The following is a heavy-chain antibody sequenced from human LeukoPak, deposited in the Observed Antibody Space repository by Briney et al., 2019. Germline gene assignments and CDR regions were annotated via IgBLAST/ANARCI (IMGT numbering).Heavy chain of an antibody. CDR3: AGTMKSNYRLDY. CDR2: IYTSGST. J-gene: IGHJ4*02. CDR1: GGSISSYY. Sequence: SETLSLTCTVSGGSISSYYWSWIRQPAGKGLEWIGRIYTSGSTNYNPSLKSRVAMSVDTSKNQFSLKLSSVTAADTAVYYCAGTMKSNYRLDYWGQGTLVTVSS. V-gene: IGHV4-4*07. D-gene: IGHD3-22*01.